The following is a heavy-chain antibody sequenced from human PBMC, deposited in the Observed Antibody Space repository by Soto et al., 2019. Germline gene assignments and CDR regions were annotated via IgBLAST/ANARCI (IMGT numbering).Heavy chain of an antibody. J-gene: IGHJ6*02. CDR1: GGSISSSNW. Sequence: QVQLQESGPGLVKPSGTLSLTCAVSGGSISSSNWWGWVRQPPVKGLEWIGEIYHSGSNNYKPSLKSRITIAVDKSKNQFSLKMRSVIDTDTAVYSCARVSGSYCGGMDVCSQGTTVTVTS. D-gene: IGHD1-26*01. CDR2: IYHSGSN. V-gene: IGHV4-4*02. CDR3: ARVSGSYCGGMDV.